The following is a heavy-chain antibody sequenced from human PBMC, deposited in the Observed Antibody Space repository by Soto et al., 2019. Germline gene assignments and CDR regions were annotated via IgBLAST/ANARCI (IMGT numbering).Heavy chain of an antibody. CDR2: ISSSSSYI. D-gene: IGHD3-10*01. Sequence: VGSLRLSCAASGFTFSSYSMNWVRQAPGKGLEGVSSISSSSSYIYYADSVKGRFTISRDNAKNSLYLQMNSLRAEDTAVYYCASHAGGFGELLYYYYYYGMDVWGQGTTVTVS. CDR3: ASHAGGFGELLYYYYYYGMDV. CDR1: GFTFSSYS. J-gene: IGHJ6*02. V-gene: IGHV3-21*01.